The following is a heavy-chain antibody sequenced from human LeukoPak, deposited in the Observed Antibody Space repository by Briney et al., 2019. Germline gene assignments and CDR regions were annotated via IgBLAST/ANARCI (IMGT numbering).Heavy chain of an antibody. J-gene: IGHJ4*02. CDR3: TLNYDSSGALFDY. D-gene: IGHD3-22*01. CDR1: GFTFSDYY. CDR2: IKSKTNGGTT. Sequence: GGSLRLSCAVSGFTFSDYYMNWIRQAPGKGLEWVGRIKSKTNGGTTDFAAPVKGRFTISREDSKNTLYLQMNSLKTEDTAVYYCTLNYDSSGALFDYWGQGSLVTVSS. V-gene: IGHV3-15*07.